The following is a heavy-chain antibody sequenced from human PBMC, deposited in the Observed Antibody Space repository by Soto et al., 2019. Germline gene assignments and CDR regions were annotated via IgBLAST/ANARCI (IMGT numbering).Heavy chain of an antibody. CDR1: GASMSSGGYY. Sequence: QVQLQESGPGLVKPSQTLSLTCTVSGASMSSGGYYWTWIRQSPRKGLEWIGYIYYSGSTYYNPSLESRVAISLDTSRSQFSLTLHYVTAADTAIYYCARDRHNNFFDPWGQGTLVTVSS. CDR3: ARDRHNNFFDP. V-gene: IGHV4-31*03. J-gene: IGHJ5*02. CDR2: IYYSGST. D-gene: IGHD6-6*01.